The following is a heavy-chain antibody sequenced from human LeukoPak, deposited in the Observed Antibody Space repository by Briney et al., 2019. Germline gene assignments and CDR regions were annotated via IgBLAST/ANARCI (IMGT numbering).Heavy chain of an antibody. CDR2: IYHGVST. V-gene: IGHV4-30-2*01. CDR1: GGSISSGGYS. D-gene: IGHD3-10*01. Sequence: PSETLSLTCAVSGGSISSGGYSWSWIRQPPGKGLEWIGYIYHGVSTYYNPSLKSRVTISVDRSKNQFSLKLSSVTAADTAVYYCARGIRXDXXXXXXXFXPWGXXTXVTVS. J-gene: IGHJ5*02. CDR3: ARGIRXDXXXXXXXFXP.